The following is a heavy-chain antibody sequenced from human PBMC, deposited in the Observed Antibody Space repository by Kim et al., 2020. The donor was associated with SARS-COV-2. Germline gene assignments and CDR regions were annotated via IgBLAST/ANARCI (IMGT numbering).Heavy chain of an antibody. D-gene: IGHD3-10*01. V-gene: IGHV3-23*01. CDR3: AGYYYGSGSYYRSIDY. J-gene: IGHJ4*02. Sequence: SWKGRFTNSRDNAKNTLYLQMYSRRAEDTAIYYCAGYYYGSGSYYRSIDYWGQGTLVTVSS.